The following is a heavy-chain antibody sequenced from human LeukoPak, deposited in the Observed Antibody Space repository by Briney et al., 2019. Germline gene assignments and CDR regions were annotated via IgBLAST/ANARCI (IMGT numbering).Heavy chain of an antibody. Sequence: SETLSLTCTVSGGSISSYYWSWIRQPPGKGLEWIGYIYYSGSTNYNPSLKSRVTISVDTSKNQFSLKLSSVTAADTAVYYCARLRRRHPFDYRGQGTLVTVSS. V-gene: IGHV4-59*12. CDR1: GGSISSYY. J-gene: IGHJ4*02. CDR2: IYYSGST. CDR3: ARLRRRHPFDY.